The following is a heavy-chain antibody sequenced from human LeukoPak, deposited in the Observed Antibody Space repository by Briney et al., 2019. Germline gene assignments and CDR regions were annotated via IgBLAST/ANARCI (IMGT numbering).Heavy chain of an antibody. CDR3: ARHAYYSGSSGYYYDSSGYYYYFDY. Sequence: SETLSLTCTVSGGSISSSSYYWGWIRQPPGKGLEWIGSIYYSGSTYYNPSLKSRVTISVDTSRNQFSLRLSSVTAADTAVYYCARHAYYSGSSGYYYDSSGYYYYFDYWGQGTLVTVSS. D-gene: IGHD3-22*01. V-gene: IGHV4-39*01. J-gene: IGHJ4*02. CDR1: GGSISSSSYY. CDR2: IYYSGST.